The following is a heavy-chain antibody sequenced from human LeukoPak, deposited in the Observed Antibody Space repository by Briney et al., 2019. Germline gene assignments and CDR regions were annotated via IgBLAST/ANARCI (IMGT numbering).Heavy chain of an antibody. J-gene: IGHJ5*02. D-gene: IGHD2-2*01. Sequence: WGSLTVPYTGSGFTVIYFDIHWVRQAPGKGLEWVSSISTSSRYIYYKDSVRDRFTITRDNAKNSLHLEMNSLRAEDTAVYYCARADCSSSTWYLRASWFEAWGQGTPVTVSS. V-gene: IGHV3-21*01. CDR1: GFTVIYFD. CDR2: ISTSSRYI. CDR3: ARADCSSSTWYLRASWFEA.